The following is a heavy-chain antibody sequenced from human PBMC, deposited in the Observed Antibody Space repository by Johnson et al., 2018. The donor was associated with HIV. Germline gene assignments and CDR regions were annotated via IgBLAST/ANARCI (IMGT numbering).Heavy chain of an antibody. CDR1: GFTFSSYW. D-gene: IGHD6-6*01. CDR2: IKQDGSEK. CDR3: AKDLSSSDLFDAFDI. J-gene: IGHJ3*02. Sequence: VQLVESGGGLVQPGGSLRLSCAASGFTFSSYWMSWVRQAPGKGLEWVANIKQDGSEKYYVDSVKGRFTISRDNSKNTLYLHMNSLRTEDTAMYYCAKDLSSSDLFDAFDIWGQGTMVTVSS. V-gene: IGHV3-7*01.